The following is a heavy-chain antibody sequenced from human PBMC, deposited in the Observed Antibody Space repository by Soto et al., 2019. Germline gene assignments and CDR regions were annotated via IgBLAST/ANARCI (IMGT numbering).Heavy chain of an antibody. D-gene: IGHD6-6*01. V-gene: IGHV5-51*01. J-gene: IGHJ6*02. CDR1: GYSFTRYW. CDR3: ARDIAARPADYYYYGMDV. CDR2: IYPCDSDT. Sequence: VDSLKVSCKCSGYSFTRYWIGWVRQMPGTGLAWMGIIYPCDSDTRYSPSFQGQVTISAEKSISTAYLQWSSLKASDTAMYYCARDIAARPADYYYYGMDVWGQGTTVTVSS.